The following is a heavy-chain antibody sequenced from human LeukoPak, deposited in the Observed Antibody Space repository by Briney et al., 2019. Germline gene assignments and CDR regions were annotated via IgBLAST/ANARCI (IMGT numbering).Heavy chain of an antibody. Sequence: SETLSLTCAAYGGSFSGYYWSWIRQPPGKGLEWIGEINHSGSTNYNPSLKSRVTISVDTSKNQFSLKLSSVTAADTAVYYCARLTPNWFDPWGQGTLVTVSS. CDR2: INHSGST. CDR3: ARLTPNWFDP. V-gene: IGHV4-34*01. CDR1: GGSFSGYY. J-gene: IGHJ5*02.